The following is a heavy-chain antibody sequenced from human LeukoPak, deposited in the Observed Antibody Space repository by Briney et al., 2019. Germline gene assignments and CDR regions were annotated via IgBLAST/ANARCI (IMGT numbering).Heavy chain of an antibody. CDR3: ARDLRLSDSPYYFDY. CDR1: GGTFSSYA. J-gene: IGHJ4*02. V-gene: IGHV1-69*13. CDR2: IIPIFGTA. Sequence: GDSVKVSCKASGGTFSSYAISWVRQAPGQGLEWMGGIIPIFGTANYAQKFQGRVTITADESTSTAYMELSSLRSEDTAVYYCARDLRLSDSPYYFDYWGQGTLLTVSS. D-gene: IGHD2-21*02.